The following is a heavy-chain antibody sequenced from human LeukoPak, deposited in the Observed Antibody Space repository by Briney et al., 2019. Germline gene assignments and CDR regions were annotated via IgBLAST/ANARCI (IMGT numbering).Heavy chain of an antibody. CDR1: GGSFSGYY. V-gene: IGHV4-34*01. J-gene: IGHJ3*02. CDR3: ARDPYDSSGDDAFDI. D-gene: IGHD3-22*01. Sequence: SETLSLTYAVYGGSFSGYYWSWIRQPPGKGLEWIGSIYYSGSTYYNPSLKSRVTISVDTSKNQFSLKLSSVTAADTAVYYCARDPYDSSGDDAFDIWGQGTMVTVSS. CDR2: IYYSGST.